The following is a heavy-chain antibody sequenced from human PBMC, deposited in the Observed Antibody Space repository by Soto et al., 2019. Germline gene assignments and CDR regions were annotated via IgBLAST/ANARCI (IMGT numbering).Heavy chain of an antibody. V-gene: IGHV4-39*01. Sequence: SETLSLTCTVSGGSISRSTYYWVSIRQPPGKGLEWIASIYYSGRTHYNPSLESRVTISVDTSKNQFSLRLSSVTAADTAVYYCAILSSGSSGSWSLVSCPGTMVSDS. J-gene: IGHJ3*01. CDR2: IYYSGRT. CDR3: AILSSGSSGSWSLV. CDR1: GGSISRSTYY. D-gene: IGHD6-13*01.